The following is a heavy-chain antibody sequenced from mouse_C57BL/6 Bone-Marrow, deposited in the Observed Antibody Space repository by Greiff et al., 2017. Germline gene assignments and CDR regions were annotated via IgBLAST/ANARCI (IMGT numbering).Heavy chain of an antibody. Sequence: QVQLQQPGAELVKPGASVKLSCKASGYTFTSYWMHWVKQRPGRGLEWIGRIDPNSGGTKYNEKFKSKATLTVDKPSSTAYMQRSSLTSEDSAVYYCARCYGSSYGRYFDVWGTGTTVTVSS. CDR3: ARCYGSSYGRYFDV. V-gene: IGHV1-72*01. CDR1: GYTFTSYW. D-gene: IGHD1-1*01. CDR2: IDPNSGGT. J-gene: IGHJ1*03.